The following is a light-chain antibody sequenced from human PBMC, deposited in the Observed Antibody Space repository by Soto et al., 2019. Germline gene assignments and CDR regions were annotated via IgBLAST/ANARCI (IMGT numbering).Light chain of an antibody. J-gene: IGKJ5*01. CDR2: GIS. CDR1: QSVTNRY. Sequence: EIVMTHSPATLSVSPCERAALSFSASQSVTNRYFAWYQQRPGQAPRLLIYGISKRATDIPDRFSGSGSGTEFTLTISSLQPEDFATYYCQQHGQWPITFGQGTRLEI. V-gene: IGKV3D-15*01. CDR3: QQHGQWPIT.